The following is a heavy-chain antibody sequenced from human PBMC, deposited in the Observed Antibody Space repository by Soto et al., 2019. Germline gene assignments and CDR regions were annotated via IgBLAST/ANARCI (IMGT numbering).Heavy chain of an antibody. CDR3: TRTYCSDGVCDYFDY. D-gene: IGHD2-8*01. J-gene: IGHJ4*02. Sequence: EIQLVESGGGLVQRGGSLRLSCAASGFTFSNYWMTWVRQAPGKGLEWVANINEGGSESYFVDSVKGRFTISRDNAKNSQYLQMSSLRAEDTAVYYCTRTYCSDGVCDYFDYWGQGTLVTVSS. V-gene: IGHV3-7*05. CDR1: GFTFSNYW. CDR2: INEGGSES.